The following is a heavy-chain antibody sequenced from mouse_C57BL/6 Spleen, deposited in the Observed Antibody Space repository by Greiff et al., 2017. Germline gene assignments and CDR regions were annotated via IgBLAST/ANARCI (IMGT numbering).Heavy chain of an antibody. V-gene: IGHV3-6*01. CDR1: GYSITSGYY. Sequence: ESGPGLVKPSQSLSLTCSVTGYSITSGYYWNWIRQFPGNKLEWMGYISYDGSNNYNPSLKNRISITRDTSKNQFFLKLNSVTTEDTATYYCARGVTTVVEYFDVWGTGTTVTVSS. CDR2: ISYDGSN. J-gene: IGHJ1*03. CDR3: ARGVTTVVEYFDV. D-gene: IGHD1-1*01.